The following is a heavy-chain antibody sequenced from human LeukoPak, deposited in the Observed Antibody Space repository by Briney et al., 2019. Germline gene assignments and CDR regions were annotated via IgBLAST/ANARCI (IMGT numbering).Heavy chain of an antibody. CDR2: IKQDGSEK. V-gene: IGHV3-7*01. Sequence: GGSLRLSCAASGFTFSSYWMSWVRQAPGKGLEWVANIKQDGSEKYYVDSVKGRFTISRDNAKNSLYLQMNSLRAEDTAVYYCARDGVNIVVVPAAHFYYYYYMDVWGKGTTVTVSS. CDR3: ARDGVNIVVVPAAHFYYYYYMDV. J-gene: IGHJ6*03. CDR1: GFTFSSYW. D-gene: IGHD2-2*01.